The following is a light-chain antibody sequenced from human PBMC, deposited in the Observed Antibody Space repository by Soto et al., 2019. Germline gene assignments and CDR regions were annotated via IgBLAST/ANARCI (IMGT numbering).Light chain of an antibody. CDR3: QTWGTGIQI. CDR2: LASDGSH. V-gene: IGLV4-69*01. J-gene: IGLJ2*01. CDR1: SGHSSYS. Sequence: QLVLTQSPSASASLGASVKLTCTLCSGHSSYSIAWHQQQPEKGPRFLMTLASDGSHYKGDGVPDRFSGSSSGAERYLTISSLQSVDEADYYCQTWGTGIQIFGGGTQLTVL.